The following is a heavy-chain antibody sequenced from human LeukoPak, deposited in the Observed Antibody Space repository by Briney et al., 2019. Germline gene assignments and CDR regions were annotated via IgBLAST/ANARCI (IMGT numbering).Heavy chain of an antibody. CDR2: INPSGGRT. Sequence: ASVTVSCKASGYTFTSYYMHWVRQAPGQGLEWMGIINPSGGRTSYAQKFQGRVTMTRDTSTSTVYMELSRLRSDDTAVYYCARYEQQLDAFDIWGQGTMVTVSS. D-gene: IGHD6-13*01. CDR3: ARYEQQLDAFDI. CDR1: GYTFTSYY. V-gene: IGHV1-46*01. J-gene: IGHJ3*02.